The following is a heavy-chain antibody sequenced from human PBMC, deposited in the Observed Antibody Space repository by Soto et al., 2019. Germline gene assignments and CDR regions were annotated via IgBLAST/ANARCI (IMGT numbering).Heavy chain of an antibody. CDR1: GFSIGRNY. J-gene: IGHJ4*02. CDR2: IYSGGNP. D-gene: IGHD2-21*01. Sequence: EERLVQSGGGLVQPGGSLRLSCAAYGFSIGRNYMSWVRQAPGKGLELVSLIYSGGNPFYADSMKGRFTLSRDNSNNMLYLQMDSLRAEDTAVYYCARGPNSDCWGQGTLVIVSS. CDR3: ARGPNSDC. V-gene: IGHV3-53*01.